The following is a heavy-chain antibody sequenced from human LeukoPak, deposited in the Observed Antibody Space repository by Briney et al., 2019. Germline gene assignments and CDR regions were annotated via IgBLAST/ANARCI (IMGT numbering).Heavy chain of an antibody. CDR3: ASGGATVWDY. V-gene: IGHV3-21*06. CDR2: ITSDSNII. CDR1: RFAFSDYS. D-gene: IGHD4-17*01. Sequence: GGSLRLSCAASRFAFSDYSMNWIRQAPGKGLEWISAITSDSNIIYYADSMRGRITISRDNAENSVYLQMNSLRAEDTAIYYCASGGATVWDYWGQGALVIVSS. J-gene: IGHJ4*02.